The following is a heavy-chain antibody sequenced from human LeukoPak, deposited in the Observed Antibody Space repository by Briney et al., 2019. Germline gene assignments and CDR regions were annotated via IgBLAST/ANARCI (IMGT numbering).Heavy chain of an antibody. CDR2: IRSKANSYAT. CDR1: GFTFSGSA. CDR3: TSRYYDISTGYFLFDY. J-gene: IGHJ4*02. V-gene: IGHV3-73*01. Sequence: GGSLKLSCAASGFTFSGSAMHWVRQASGKGLEWVGRIRSKANSYATAYAASVKGRFTISRDDSKNTAYLQMNSLKTEDTAVYYCTSRYYDISTGYFLFDYWGQGTLVTVSS. D-gene: IGHD3-9*01.